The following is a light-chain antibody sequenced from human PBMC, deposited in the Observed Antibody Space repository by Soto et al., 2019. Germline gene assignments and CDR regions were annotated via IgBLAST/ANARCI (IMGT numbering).Light chain of an antibody. V-gene: IGLV2-14*01. J-gene: IGLJ1*01. CDR2: EVT. Sequence: HSVLTQPASVSGSPGQSITISCTGTSSDIGAYDYVSWYQQYPGRVPKLIIHEVTNRPSGVSDRFSGSKSGNTASLTISGLQTEDEADYYCSSHAGSNAFYVFGTGTKVTVL. CDR1: SSDIGAYDY. CDR3: SSHAGSNAFYV.